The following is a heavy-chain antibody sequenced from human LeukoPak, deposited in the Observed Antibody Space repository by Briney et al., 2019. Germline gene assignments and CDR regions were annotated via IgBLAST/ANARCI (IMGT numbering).Heavy chain of an antibody. J-gene: IGHJ5*02. CDR3: ARDVGYCSSTSCYYWFDP. V-gene: IGHV1-18*01. CDR2: ISAYNDNT. D-gene: IGHD2-2*01. CDR1: GYTFTSYG. Sequence: GASVKVSCKASGYTFTSYGISWVRQAPGQGLEWMGWISAYNDNTNYAQKLQGRVTMTTDTSTSTAYVELRSRRSDDTAVYYCARDVGYCSSTSCYYWFDPWGQGTLVTVSS.